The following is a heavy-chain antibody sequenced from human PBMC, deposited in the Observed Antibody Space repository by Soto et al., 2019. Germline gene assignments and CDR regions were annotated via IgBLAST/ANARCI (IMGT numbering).Heavy chain of an antibody. CDR2: INPDTGDS. Sequence: QVHLVESGAEVRKPGASVKVSCKASGYTFTTFHLHWVRLAPGQGLEWMGWINPDTGDSEYGQKFQGRVNLTRNTYMTTAYMELNSLTSDDTAIYFCARVRYGDFSFQYWGQGTPVSVSS. CDR1: GYTFTTFH. J-gene: IGHJ4*02. CDR3: ARVRYGDFSFQY. D-gene: IGHD4-17*01. V-gene: IGHV1-2*02.